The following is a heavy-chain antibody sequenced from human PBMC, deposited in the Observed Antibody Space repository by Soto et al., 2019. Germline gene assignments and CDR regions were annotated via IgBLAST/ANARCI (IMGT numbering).Heavy chain of an antibody. D-gene: IGHD3-10*01. J-gene: IGHJ3*02. Sequence: GGSLRLSCAASGFTFSSYSMSWVRQAPGKGLEWVSDIIGSGGSTYYADSVKRRFTISRDNSKNTLYLPMNSRRAEDTAVYYCAKDLRGDYYGTGSYYAADIWGQGTMVTV. CDR3: AKDLRGDYYGTGSYYAADI. V-gene: IGHV3-23*01. CDR1: GFTFSSYS. CDR2: IIGSGGST.